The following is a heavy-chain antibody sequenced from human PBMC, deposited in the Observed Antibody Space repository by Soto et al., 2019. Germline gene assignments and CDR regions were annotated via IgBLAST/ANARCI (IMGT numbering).Heavy chain of an antibody. CDR1: GYTFTSYG. J-gene: IGHJ4*02. CDR3: ARVRDVDTAMVHYYFDY. V-gene: IGHV1-18*01. D-gene: IGHD5-18*01. Sequence: ASVKVSCKASGYTFTSYGISWVRQAPGQGLEWMGWISAYNGNTNYAQKLQGRVTMTTDTSTSTAYMELRSLRSDDTAVYYCARVRDVDTAMVHYYFDYWGQGTLVTVSS. CDR2: ISAYNGNT.